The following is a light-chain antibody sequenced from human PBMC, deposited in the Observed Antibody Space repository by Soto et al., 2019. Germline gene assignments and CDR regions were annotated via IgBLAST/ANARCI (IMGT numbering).Light chain of an antibody. CDR2: DAS. Sequence: EIVLTQSPATLSLSPGERATLSCRASQSFSSYLAWYQQKPGQAPRLLIYDASNRATGIPARFSGSGSGTDFTLTISSLEPEDFAVYYCQQRRRTFGQGTKLEIK. CDR1: QSFSSY. CDR3: QQRRRT. V-gene: IGKV3-11*01. J-gene: IGKJ2*01.